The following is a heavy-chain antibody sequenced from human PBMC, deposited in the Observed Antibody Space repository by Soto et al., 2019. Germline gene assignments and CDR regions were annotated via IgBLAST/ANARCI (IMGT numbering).Heavy chain of an antibody. V-gene: IGHV3-64*01. D-gene: IGHD3-3*01. CDR2: ISSNGGST. J-gene: IGHJ6*03. CDR1: GFTFSSYA. Sequence: EVQLVESGGGLVQPGGSLRLSCAASGFTFSSYAMHWVRQAPGKGLEYVSAISSNGGSTYYANSVKGRFTISRDNSKNTLYLQMGSLRAEDMAVYYCARGVNFNYYYYMDVWDKGTTVTVSS. CDR3: ARGVNFNYYYYMDV.